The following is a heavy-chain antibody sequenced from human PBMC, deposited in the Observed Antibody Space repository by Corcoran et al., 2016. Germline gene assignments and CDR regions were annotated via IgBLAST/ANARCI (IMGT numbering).Heavy chain of an antibody. CDR1: GYSISSGYY. D-gene: IGHD1-20*01. Sequence: QVQLQESGPGLVKPSETLSLTCTVSGYSISSGYYWGWIRQPPGKGLEWIGSIYHSGSTYYNPSLKSRVTISVDTSKNQFSLKLSSVTAADTAVYDCARVPITGTGYYFDYWGQGTLVTVSS. CDR2: IYHSGST. CDR3: ARVPITGTGYYFDY. V-gene: IGHV4-38-2*02. J-gene: IGHJ4*02.